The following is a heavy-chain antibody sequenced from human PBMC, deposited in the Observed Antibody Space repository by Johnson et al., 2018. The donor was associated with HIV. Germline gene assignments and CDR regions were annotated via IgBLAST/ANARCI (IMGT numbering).Heavy chain of an antibody. D-gene: IGHD1-1*01. Sequence: QVQLVESGGGLVQPGRSLRLSCAASGFPFSSYAMDWVRQAPGKGLEWVAVISNDGSDKWYADSVQGRFTISRDNSKNTMSLQMNSLRAEDTAVYYCARDLGPGDDAFDIWGQGTMVTVSS. CDR2: ISNDGSDK. J-gene: IGHJ3*02. CDR3: ARDLGPGDDAFDI. CDR1: GFPFSSYA. V-gene: IGHV3-30*03.